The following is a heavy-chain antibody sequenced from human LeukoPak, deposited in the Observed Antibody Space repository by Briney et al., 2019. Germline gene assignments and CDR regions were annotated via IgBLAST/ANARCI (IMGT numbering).Heavy chain of an antibody. J-gene: IGHJ4*02. CDR2: ISAYNGNT. Sequence: EASVKVSCKASGYTFTSYGISWVRQAPGQGLEWMGWISAYNGNTNYAQKLQGRVTMTTDTSTSTAYMELRSLRSEDTAVYYCARDLSGSHTSVGFDYWGQGTLVTVSP. D-gene: IGHD1-26*01. CDR3: ARDLSGSHTSVGFDY. CDR1: GYTFTSYG. V-gene: IGHV1-18*01.